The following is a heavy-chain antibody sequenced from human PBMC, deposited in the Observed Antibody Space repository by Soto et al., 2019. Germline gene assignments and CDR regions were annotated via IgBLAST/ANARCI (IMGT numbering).Heavy chain of an antibody. CDR1: GFTFSSYA. V-gene: IGHV3-23*01. CDR2: ISGSGGST. Sequence: GGSLRLSCAASGFTFSSYAMSWVRQAPGKGLEWVSAISGSGGSTYYADSVKGRFTSSRDNSKNTLYLQMNSLRAEDTAVYYCAKVQWLVHFSYPSCFDYWGQGTLVTVSS. J-gene: IGHJ4*02. CDR3: AKVQWLVHFSYPSCFDY. D-gene: IGHD6-19*01.